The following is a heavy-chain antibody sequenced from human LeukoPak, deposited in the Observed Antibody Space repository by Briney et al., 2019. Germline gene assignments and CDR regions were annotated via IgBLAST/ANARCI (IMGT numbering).Heavy chain of an antibody. CDR2: INTDGRST. CDR1: GFTFSDYW. V-gene: IGHV3-74*01. J-gene: IGHJ4*02. D-gene: IGHD6-19*01. CDR3: GRDESVSGPTTFDF. Sequence: HPGGSLRLSCAASGFTFSDYWMHWVRQVPGKGLAWVSRINTDGRSTIYADSVKGRFTISRDNAKNTLYLQMNSLRGEDTGVYYCGRDESVSGPTTFDFWGQGTLVTVSS.